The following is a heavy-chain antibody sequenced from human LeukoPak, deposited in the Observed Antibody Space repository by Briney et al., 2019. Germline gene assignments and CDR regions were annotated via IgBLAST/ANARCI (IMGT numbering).Heavy chain of an antibody. D-gene: IGHD3-9*01. J-gene: IGHJ5*02. CDR3: ARVRYFDWLSIRWFDP. CDR1: GGSISSSSYY. V-gene: IGHV4-39*01. Sequence: SETLSLTCTVSGGSISSSSYYWGWIRQPPGKGLEWIGSTYYSGSTYYNPSLKSRVTISVDTSKNQFSLKLSSVTAADTAVYYCARVRYFDWLSIRWFDPWGQGTLVTVSS. CDR2: TYYSGST.